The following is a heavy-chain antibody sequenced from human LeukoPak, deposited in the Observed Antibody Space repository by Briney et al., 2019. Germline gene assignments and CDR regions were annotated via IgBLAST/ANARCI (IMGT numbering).Heavy chain of an antibody. CDR3: ARSDLGYCSSTSCNGGRLFDY. CDR1: GGSFSGYY. J-gene: IGHJ4*02. CDR2: INHSGST. Sequence: PSETLSLTCAVYGGSFSGYYWSWIRQPPGKGLEWIGEINHSGSTNYNPSLKSRVTISVDTSKNQFSLKLSSVTAADTAVYYCARSDLGYCSSTSCNGGRLFDYWGRGTLVTVSS. V-gene: IGHV4-34*01. D-gene: IGHD2-2*01.